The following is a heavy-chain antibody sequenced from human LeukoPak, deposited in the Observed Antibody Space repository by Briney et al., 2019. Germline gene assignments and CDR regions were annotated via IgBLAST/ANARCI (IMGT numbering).Heavy chain of an antibody. D-gene: IGHD2-15*01. CDR1: GFTFSSYA. Sequence: PGGSLRLSCAASGFTFSSYAMSWFRQAPGKGLEWVSAISGSGGSTYYADSVKGRFTISRDTSKNTLYLQMNSLRAEDTAVYYCAKGREVRYCSGGSCFDFDYWGQGTLVTVSS. CDR3: AKGREVRYCSGGSCFDFDY. CDR2: ISGSGGST. J-gene: IGHJ4*02. V-gene: IGHV3-23*01.